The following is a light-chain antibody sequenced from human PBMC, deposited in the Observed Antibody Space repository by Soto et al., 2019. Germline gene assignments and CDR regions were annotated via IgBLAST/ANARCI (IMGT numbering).Light chain of an antibody. CDR1: SSDVGGYNY. CDR3: SSYAGSSTWV. CDR2: EVS. Sequence: QSVPTQPPSASGSPGQSATISCTGTSSDVGGYNYVSWYQQYPGKAPKLMIYEVSKRPSGVPDCFSGSKSGNTASLTVSGLQPEDEADYYCSSYAGSSTWVFGGGTKLTVL. J-gene: IGLJ2*01. V-gene: IGLV2-8*01.